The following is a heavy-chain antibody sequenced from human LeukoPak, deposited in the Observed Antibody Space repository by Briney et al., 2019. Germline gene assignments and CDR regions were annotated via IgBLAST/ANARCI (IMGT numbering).Heavy chain of an antibody. V-gene: IGHV4-59*08. CDR3: ANSIGSWYENRDFDY. D-gene: IGHD6-13*01. CDR2: IYYSGST. CDR1: GGSISSYY. J-gene: IGHJ4*02. Sequence: SETLSLTCTVSGGSISSYYWSWIRQTPGKGLEWIGYIYYSGSTNYNPSLKSRVTISVDTSKNQFSLKLSSVTAADTAVYYCANSIGSWYENRDFDYWGQGTLVTVSS.